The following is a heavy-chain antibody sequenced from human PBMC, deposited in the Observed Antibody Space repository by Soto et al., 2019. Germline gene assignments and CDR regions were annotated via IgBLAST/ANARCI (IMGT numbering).Heavy chain of an antibody. Sequence: KTSETLSLTCTVSGASLSSRSYYWGWIRQSPGKGLEWIGSVYYSGTTYYKSSLRSRVTISVDTSKNQFSLEVSSVTAADTAVYYCARLWLGSSGYHFDYWGRGTQVTVSS. CDR2: VYYSGTT. J-gene: IGHJ4*02. CDR1: GASLSSRSYY. CDR3: ARLWLGSSGYHFDY. V-gene: IGHV4-39*01. D-gene: IGHD3-22*01.